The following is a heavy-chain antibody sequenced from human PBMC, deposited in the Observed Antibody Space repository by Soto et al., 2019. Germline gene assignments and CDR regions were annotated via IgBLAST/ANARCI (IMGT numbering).Heavy chain of an antibody. CDR1: GFTFSSYS. CDR3: ARDPTGIAARPSWFDP. CDR2: ISSSSSYI. D-gene: IGHD6-6*01. J-gene: IGHJ5*02. Sequence: PGGSLRLSCAASGFTFSSYSMNWVRQAPGKGLEWVSSISSSSSYIYYADSVKGRFTISRDNAKNSLYLQMNSLRAEDTAVYYCARDPTGIAARPSWFDPWGQGTLVTAPQ. V-gene: IGHV3-21*01.